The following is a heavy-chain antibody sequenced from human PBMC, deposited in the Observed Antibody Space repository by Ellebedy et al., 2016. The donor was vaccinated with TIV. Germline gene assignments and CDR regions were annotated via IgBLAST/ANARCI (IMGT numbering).Heavy chain of an antibody. V-gene: IGHV3-23*01. CDR1: GFTFSSYA. CDR3: ANLPIGTSGYDSVAWSAGYYYGMDV. J-gene: IGHJ6*02. Sequence: GESLKISCAASGFTFSSYAMSWVRQAPGKGLEWVSAISGSGGSTYYADSVKGRFTISRDNSKNTLYLQMNSLRAEDTAVYYCANLPIGTSGYDSVAWSAGYYYGMDVWGQGTTVTVSS. CDR2: ISGSGGST. D-gene: IGHD5-12*01.